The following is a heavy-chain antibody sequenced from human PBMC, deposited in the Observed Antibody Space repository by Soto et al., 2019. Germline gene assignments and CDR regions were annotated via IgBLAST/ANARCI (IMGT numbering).Heavy chain of an antibody. CDR3: GRVPGPLIPAKSYLDC. Sequence: GGSLRLSCAASGFTFSNYAMNWVRQAPGKGLEWVSGIGPIGGSTYYADSVKGRFTISRDNSKNTLDLQMNSLRAEDTAVYYCGRVPGPLIPAKSYLDCWGQGTLVTVSS. D-gene: IGHD3-16*01. CDR2: IGPIGGST. J-gene: IGHJ4*02. CDR1: GFTFSNYA. V-gene: IGHV3-23*01.